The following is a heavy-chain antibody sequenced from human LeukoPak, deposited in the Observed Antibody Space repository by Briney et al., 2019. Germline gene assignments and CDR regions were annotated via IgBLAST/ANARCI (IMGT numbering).Heavy chain of an antibody. CDR1: PYYFINFW. CDR2: IYPADSDT. V-gene: IGHV5-51*01. Sequence: GESLKISCKDSPYYFINFWIGWARQMPGKGLEWMGIIYPADSDTRYNPSFQGHVTISADKSITTAYLQWSSLKASDSAMYYCARRTVSSWFYFDYWGQGALVTVTS. D-gene: IGHD6-13*01. CDR3: ARRTVSSWFYFDY. J-gene: IGHJ4*02.